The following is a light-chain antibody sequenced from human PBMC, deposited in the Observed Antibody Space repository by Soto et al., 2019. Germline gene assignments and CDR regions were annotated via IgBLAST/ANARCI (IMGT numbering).Light chain of an antibody. CDR2: DAS. Sequence: EIVLTQSPGTLSLSPGERATLSCRASQSVSNSYLAWYQQKPGQGPRLLIYDASSRATGIPDRFSGSGSGTDFTLTISRLEPEDFAVYYCQQYAGSPSTFGQGTKAEI. CDR1: QSVSNSY. CDR3: QQYAGSPST. V-gene: IGKV3-20*01. J-gene: IGKJ1*01.